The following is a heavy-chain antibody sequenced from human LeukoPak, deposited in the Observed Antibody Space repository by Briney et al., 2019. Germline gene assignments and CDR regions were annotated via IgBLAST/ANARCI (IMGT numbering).Heavy chain of an antibody. V-gene: IGHV3-21*01. Sequence: GGSLRLSCAASGFTFSIYSMNWVRQAPGKGLEWVPCISSRSAYIYYADSVKGRFTISRDNAKNSLYLQMNSLRAEDTAVYYCARDGQYSSRHDYWGQGTLVTVSS. CDR1: GFTFSIYS. CDR2: ISSRSAYI. D-gene: IGHD6-13*01. CDR3: ARDGQYSSRHDY. J-gene: IGHJ4*02.